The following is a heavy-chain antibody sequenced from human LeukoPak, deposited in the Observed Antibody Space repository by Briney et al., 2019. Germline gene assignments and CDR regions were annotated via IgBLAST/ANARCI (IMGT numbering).Heavy chain of an antibody. V-gene: IGHV3-23*01. CDR1: GFTFSSYA. J-gene: IGHJ4*02. Sequence: GGSLRLSCVGSGFTFSSYAMSWVRQAPGKGLEWVSAISDSGDYTYYADSVKGRFTISRDNSKNTLYLHVNSLRAEDTAVYYCAKDTSIGKYCTSGVCSPFDYWGKGTLVTVSS. CDR3: AKDTSIGKYCTSGVCSPFDY. CDR2: ISDSGDYT. D-gene: IGHD2-8*01.